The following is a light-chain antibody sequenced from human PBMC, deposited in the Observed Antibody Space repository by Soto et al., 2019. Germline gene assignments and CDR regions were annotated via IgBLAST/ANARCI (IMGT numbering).Light chain of an antibody. J-gene: IGLJ2*01. CDR3: LSFDSSLSVV. CDR1: SSNIGAGYD. Sequence: QSVLTQPPSVSGAPGQRVTISCTGSSSNIGAGYDVHWYQQLPGRDPKLLIYGNTNRPSGVPDRFSGSKSGTSASLAITGLQAEDEADYDCLSFDSSLSVVFGGGTKVTVL. CDR2: GNT. V-gene: IGLV1-40*01.